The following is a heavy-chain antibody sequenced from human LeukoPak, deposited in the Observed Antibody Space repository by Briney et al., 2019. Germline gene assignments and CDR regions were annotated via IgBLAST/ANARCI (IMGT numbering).Heavy chain of an antibody. V-gene: IGHV3-21*01. CDR3: AREGVVTPDY. CDR1: GFTFSTHT. CDR2: ISRYGAYI. Sequence: GGPLRLSCAGSGFTFSTHTMNWVRQAPGKGLEWVSSISRYGAYIYYADSVKGRFTISRDDATNSLFLEMNSLRVEDTAMYYCAREGVVTPDYWGQGTLVTVSS. D-gene: IGHD3-10*01. J-gene: IGHJ4*02.